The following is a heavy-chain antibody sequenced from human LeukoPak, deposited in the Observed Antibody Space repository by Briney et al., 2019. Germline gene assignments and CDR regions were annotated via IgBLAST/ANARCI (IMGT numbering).Heavy chain of an antibody. CDR2: IYYSGST. Sequence: SETLSLTCTVSGGSISSSAYHWGWIRQPPGKGLEWIVGIYYSGSTYYNPSLESRVTISVDTSKNQFSLKLSSVTAADTAVYYCASEQDSSGYNFDYWGQGTLVTVSS. J-gene: IGHJ4*02. CDR3: ASEQDSSGYNFDY. CDR1: GGSISSSAYH. V-gene: IGHV4-39*07. D-gene: IGHD3-22*01.